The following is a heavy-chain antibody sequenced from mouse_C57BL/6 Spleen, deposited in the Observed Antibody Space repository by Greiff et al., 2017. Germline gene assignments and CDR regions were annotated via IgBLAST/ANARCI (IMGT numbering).Heavy chain of an antibody. Sequence: EVKLQESGPGLVKPSQSLSLTCSVTGYSITSGYYWNWIRQFPGNKLEWMGYISYDGSNNYNPSLKNRISITRDTSKNQFFLKLNSVTTEDTATYYCASPLPYYYAMDYWGQGTSVTVSS. J-gene: IGHJ4*01. D-gene: IGHD2-10*01. CDR1: GYSITSGYY. CDR2: ISYDGSN. V-gene: IGHV3-6*01. CDR3: ASPLPYYYAMDY.